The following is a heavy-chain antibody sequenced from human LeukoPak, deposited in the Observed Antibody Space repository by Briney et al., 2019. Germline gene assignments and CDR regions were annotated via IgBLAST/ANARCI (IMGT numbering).Heavy chain of an antibody. V-gene: IGHV3-48*01. CDR3: AREVSSWYVPFGY. Sequence: PGGSLRLSCAASGFTFSSYSMNWVRQAPGKGLEWVSYISSSSSTIYYADSVKGRFTISRDNAKNSLYLQMNSLRAEDTAVYYCAREVSSWYVPFGYWGQGTLVTVSS. CDR1: GFTFSSYS. CDR2: ISSSSSTI. J-gene: IGHJ4*02. D-gene: IGHD6-13*01.